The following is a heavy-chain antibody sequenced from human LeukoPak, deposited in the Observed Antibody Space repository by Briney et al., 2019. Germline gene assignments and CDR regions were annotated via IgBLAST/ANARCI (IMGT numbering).Heavy chain of an antibody. J-gene: IGHJ6*03. CDR1: GFTFSSYW. CDR3: ARSLATSYYYMDV. CDR2: ISYDGSNK. Sequence: GGSLRLSCAASGFTFSSYWMSWVRQAPGKGLEWVAVISYDGSNKFYADSVKGRFTISRDNSKNTLHLQMNSLRAEDTAVYYCARSLATSYYYMDVWGKGTTVTVSS. V-gene: IGHV3-30*03. D-gene: IGHD5-12*01.